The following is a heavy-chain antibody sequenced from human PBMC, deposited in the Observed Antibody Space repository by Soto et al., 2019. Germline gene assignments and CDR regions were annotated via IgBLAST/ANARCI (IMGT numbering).Heavy chain of an antibody. Sequence: PGGSLRLSCAASGFTFSSYGMHWVRQAPGKGLEGVAVISYDGSNKYYADSVKGRFTISGDKSKDTLYLQMNSLRAEDTAVYYCAKGGYYYGSGSDYFVFWSQGSLVTVSS. CDR1: GFTFSSYG. D-gene: IGHD3-10*01. CDR3: AKGGYYYGSGSDYFVF. V-gene: IGHV3-30*18. CDR2: ISYDGSNK. J-gene: IGHJ4*02.